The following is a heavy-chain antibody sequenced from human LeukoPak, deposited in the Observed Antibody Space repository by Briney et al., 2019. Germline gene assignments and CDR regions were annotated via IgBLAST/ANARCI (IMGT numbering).Heavy chain of an antibody. V-gene: IGHV3-30*19. Sequence: PGGSLRLSCAASGFTFSSYGMHWVRQAPGKGLEWVAVISYDGSNKYYADSVKGRFTISRDNSKNTLYLQMNSLRAEDTAVYYCARDRNPYYFDYWGQGTLVTVSS. D-gene: IGHD1-14*01. CDR1: GFTFSSYG. CDR2: ISYDGSNK. CDR3: ARDRNPYYFDY. J-gene: IGHJ4*02.